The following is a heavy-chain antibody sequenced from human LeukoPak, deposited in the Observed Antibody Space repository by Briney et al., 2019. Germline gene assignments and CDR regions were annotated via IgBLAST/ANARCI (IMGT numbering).Heavy chain of an antibody. CDR3: ARGRLRYFDWLLVNNWFDP. Sequence: SETLSLTCSVSGDSIRSTTYYWGWIRQPPGKGLEWIGSIYYSGSTYYNPSLKSRVTISVDTSKNQLSLKLSSVTAADTAVYYCARGRLRYFDWLLVNNWFDPWGQGTLVTVSS. CDR2: IYYSGST. D-gene: IGHD3-9*01. J-gene: IGHJ5*02. V-gene: IGHV4-39*07. CDR1: GDSIRSTTYY.